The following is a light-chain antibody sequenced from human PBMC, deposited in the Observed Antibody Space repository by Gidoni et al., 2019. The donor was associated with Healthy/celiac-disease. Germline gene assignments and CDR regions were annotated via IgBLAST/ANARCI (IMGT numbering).Light chain of an antibody. Sequence: QSVLTQPPPASGTPGQRVTISCSGSSSNIGSNYVYWYQQLPGTAPKLLIYRNNQRPSGVPDRFSGSKSGTSAPLAISGLRSEDEADYYCAAWDDSLSGHVVFGGGTKLTVL. CDR3: AAWDDSLSGHVV. J-gene: IGLJ2*01. CDR1: SSNIGSNY. CDR2: RNN. V-gene: IGLV1-47*01.